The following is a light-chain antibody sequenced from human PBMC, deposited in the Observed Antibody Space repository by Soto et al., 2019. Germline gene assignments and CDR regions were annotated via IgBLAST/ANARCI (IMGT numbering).Light chain of an antibody. CDR2: DVS. CDR3: SSYTSSSTLV. CDR1: SSAVGDYNY. Sequence: QSALSQPASVSGSPGQSITISCTGTSSAVGDYNYVSWYQQHPGKAPKRMIYDVSNRPSGVSNRFSGSKSGNTASLTISGLQAEDEADYYCSSYTSSSTLVFGGGTKGTVL. V-gene: IGLV2-14*01. J-gene: IGLJ3*02.